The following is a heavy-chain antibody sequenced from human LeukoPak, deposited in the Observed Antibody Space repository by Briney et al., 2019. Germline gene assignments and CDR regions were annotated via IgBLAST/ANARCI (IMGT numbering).Heavy chain of an antibody. Sequence: SVKVSCKASGGTFSSYAISWVRQAPGQGLEWMGGIIPIFGTANYAQKFQGRVTITADESTSTAYMELSSLRSEDTAVYYCARLNRQQLAEPFDYWGQGTLVTVSS. D-gene: IGHD6-13*01. V-gene: IGHV1-69*13. CDR3: ARLNRQQLAEPFDY. CDR1: GGTFSSYA. J-gene: IGHJ4*02. CDR2: IIPIFGTA.